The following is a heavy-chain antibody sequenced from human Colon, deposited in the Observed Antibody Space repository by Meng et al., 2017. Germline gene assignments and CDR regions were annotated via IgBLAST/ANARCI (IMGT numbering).Heavy chain of an antibody. CDR3: ARDLVWFGELLS. V-gene: IGHV3-7*01. Sequence: GESLKISCAASGFTFSSSAMSWVRQAPGKGLEWVANIKQDGSEKYYVDSVKGRFTISRDNAKNSLYLQMNSLRAEDTAVYYCARDLVWFGELLSWGQGTLVTVSS. J-gene: IGHJ4*02. CDR2: IKQDGSEK. CDR1: GFTFSSSA. D-gene: IGHD3-10*01.